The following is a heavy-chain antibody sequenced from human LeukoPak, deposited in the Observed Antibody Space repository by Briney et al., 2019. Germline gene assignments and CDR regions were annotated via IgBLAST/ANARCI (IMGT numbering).Heavy chain of an antibody. D-gene: IGHD3-22*01. CDR3: ARGRDDSSGSDAFDI. Sequence: ASVKVSCKASGATFSSYAISWVRQAPGQGLEWMGGIIPIFGTANYAQKFQGRVTITADESTSTAYMELSSLRSEDTAAYYCARGRDDSSGSDAFDIWGQGTMVTVSS. CDR2: IIPIFGTA. V-gene: IGHV1-69*13. J-gene: IGHJ3*02. CDR1: GATFSSYA.